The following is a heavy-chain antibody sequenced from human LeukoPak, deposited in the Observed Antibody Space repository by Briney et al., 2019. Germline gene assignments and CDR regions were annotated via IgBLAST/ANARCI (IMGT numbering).Heavy chain of an antibody. CDR2: IWYDGSNK. Sequence: PGGSLRLSCAASGFTFCSYGMHWVRQAPGKGLEWVAVIWYDGSNKYYADSVKGRFTISRDNSKNTLYLQMNSLRAEDTAVYYCARDGPYYGSGNVWFDPWGQGTLVTVSS. CDR1: GFTFCSYG. D-gene: IGHD3-10*01. CDR3: ARDGPYYGSGNVWFDP. J-gene: IGHJ5*02. V-gene: IGHV3-33*01.